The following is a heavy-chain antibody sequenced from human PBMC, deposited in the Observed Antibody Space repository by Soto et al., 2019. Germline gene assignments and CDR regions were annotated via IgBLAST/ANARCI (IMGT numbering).Heavy chain of an antibody. D-gene: IGHD6-13*01. V-gene: IGHV4-34*01. CDR1: GGSFSGYD. J-gene: IGHJ4*02. Sequence: SETLSLTCAVYGGSFSGYDGSWIRQPPGKGLEWIGEINHSGSTNYNPSLKSRVTISVDTSKNQFSLKLNFVTAADTAVYYCGRLQQQLVLWGPGTLVTVSS. CDR3: GRLQQQLVL. CDR2: INHSGST.